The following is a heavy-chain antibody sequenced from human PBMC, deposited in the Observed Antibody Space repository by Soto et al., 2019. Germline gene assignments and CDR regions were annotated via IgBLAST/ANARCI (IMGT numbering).Heavy chain of an antibody. J-gene: IGHJ3*01. D-gene: IGHD7-27*01. CDR2: IYYSGST. Sequence: SETLSLTCTVSGGSISSYYWSWIRQPPGKGLEWIGYIYYSGSTNYNPSLKSRVTISVDTSKNQFSLRLSSVTAADTAVYYCARAWGYAFDFWGQGTMVTVSS. V-gene: IGHV4-59*01. CDR3: ARAWGYAFDF. CDR1: GGSISSYY.